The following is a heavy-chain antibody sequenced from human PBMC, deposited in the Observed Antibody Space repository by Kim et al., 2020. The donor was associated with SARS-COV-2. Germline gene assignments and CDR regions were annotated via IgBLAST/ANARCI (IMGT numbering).Heavy chain of an antibody. Sequence: GGSLRLSCAASGFTFDDYAMHWVRQTPGKGLEWVSLISGDGGYTYYPDSVKGRFTISRDNSKNSLYLQMNSLITEDTALYYCAKDGYYDFWSGYRGNEYYFDYWGQGTLVTVSS. V-gene: IGHV3-43*02. CDR2: ISGDGGYT. D-gene: IGHD3-3*01. CDR3: AKDGYYDFWSGYRGNEYYFDY. CDR1: GFTFDDYA. J-gene: IGHJ4*02.